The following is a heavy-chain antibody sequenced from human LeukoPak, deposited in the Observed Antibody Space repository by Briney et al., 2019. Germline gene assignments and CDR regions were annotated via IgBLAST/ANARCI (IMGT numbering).Heavy chain of an antibody. CDR2: INSDNANT. V-gene: IGHV1-3*03. CDR1: GYTFTSYA. Sequence: GASVKVSCKASGYTFTSYAMHWMRQAPGQRLEWMGWINSDNANTKYSQEFQGRVTITRDTSARIAYMELSSLRSEDMAVYYCARGSLRALYYAFDIWGQGTMVTVSS. D-gene: IGHD3-16*01. CDR3: ARGSLRALYYAFDI. J-gene: IGHJ3*02.